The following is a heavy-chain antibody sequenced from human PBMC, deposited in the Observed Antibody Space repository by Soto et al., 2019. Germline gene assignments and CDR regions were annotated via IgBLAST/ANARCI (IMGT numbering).Heavy chain of an antibody. D-gene: IGHD4-17*01. CDR2: ISYDGSNK. CDR3: ARDLGNNYGSFAY. J-gene: IGHJ4*02. Sequence: SLILSCVASGFTFSNYAMNLVRQAPGKGLEWVAVISYDGSNKYYADSVKGRITISRDNSRNTLYLQMNNLRAEDTAMYYCARDLGNNYGSFAYWGQGTLVTVSS. V-gene: IGHV3-30-3*01. CDR1: GFTFSNYA.